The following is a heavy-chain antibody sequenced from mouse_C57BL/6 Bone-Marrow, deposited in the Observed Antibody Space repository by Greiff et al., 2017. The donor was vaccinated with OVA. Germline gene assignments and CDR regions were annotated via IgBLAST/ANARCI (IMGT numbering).Heavy chain of an antibody. V-gene: IGHV1-64*01. D-gene: IGHD4-1*01. Sequence: QVQLQQPGAELVKPGASVKLSCKASGYTFTSYWMHWVKQRPGQGLEWIGMIHPNSGSTNYHEKFKSKATLTVDKSSSTAYVQISSLTSEDSAVYYCARGEPELGPVFAYWGQGTLVTVSA. CDR1: GYTFTSYW. CDR3: ARGEPELGPVFAY. CDR2: IHPNSGST. J-gene: IGHJ3*01.